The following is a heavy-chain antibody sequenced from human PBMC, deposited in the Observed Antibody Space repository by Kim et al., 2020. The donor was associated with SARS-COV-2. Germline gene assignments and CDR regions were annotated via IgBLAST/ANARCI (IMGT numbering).Heavy chain of an antibody. CDR2: VYTDGRT. CDR1: GFAFGSAP. Sequence: GGSLRLSCADSGFAFGSAPLSWVRQAPGKGLEWLSIVYTDGRTYYSASAKDRLRSFRDNSSTTALFQIIRMLAEDTTTYFCAKTAEYRFYDWCRGTLVTV. D-gene: IGHD2-2*01. J-gene: IGHJ4*02. V-gene: IGHV3-66*01. CDR3: AKTAEYRFYD.